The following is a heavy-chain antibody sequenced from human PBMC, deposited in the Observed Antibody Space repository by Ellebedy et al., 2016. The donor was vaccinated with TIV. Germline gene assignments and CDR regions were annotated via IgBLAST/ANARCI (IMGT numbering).Heavy chain of an antibody. Sequence: GGSLRLSXAASGFTFSSYWMSWVRQAPGKGLEWVANIKQDGSEKYYVDSVKGRFTISRDNAKNSLYLQMNSLRAEDTAVYYCARDLVLWFGEGDAFDIWGQGTMVTVSS. D-gene: IGHD3-10*01. CDR1: GFTFSSYW. J-gene: IGHJ3*02. V-gene: IGHV3-7*01. CDR2: IKQDGSEK. CDR3: ARDLVLWFGEGDAFDI.